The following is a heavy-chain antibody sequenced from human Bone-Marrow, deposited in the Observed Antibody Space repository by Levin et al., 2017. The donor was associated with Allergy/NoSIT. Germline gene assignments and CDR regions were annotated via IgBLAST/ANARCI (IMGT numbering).Heavy chain of an antibody. D-gene: IGHD2-2*01. CDR1: GGSISSGDYY. CDR2: IYFSGRA. CDR3: AREEMVVVPAPLRAEGIASYMDV. Sequence: SETLSLTCTVSGGSISSGDYYWSWIRQPPGKGLEWIGYIYFSGRAYYNPSLKSRVTISIDASKNQFSLTLSSVTAADTAVDYWAREEMVVVPAPLRAEGIASYMDVWGTGTTVTVSS. V-gene: IGHV4-30-4*01. J-gene: IGHJ6*03.